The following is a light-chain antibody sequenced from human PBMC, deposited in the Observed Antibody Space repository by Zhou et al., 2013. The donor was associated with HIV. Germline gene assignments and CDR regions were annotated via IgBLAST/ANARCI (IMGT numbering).Light chain of an antibody. V-gene: IGKV2-28*01. J-gene: IGKJ2*01. CDR2: LGS. CDR3: MQALQTPFT. CDR1: QSLLHSNGYNY. Sequence: DIVMTQSPLSLPVTPAEPASISCRSSQSLLHSNGYNYLHWYLQKPGQSPQLLIYLGSNRASGVPDRFSGSGSGTDFTLKISRVEAEDVGVYYCMQALQTPFTFGQGTKLEIK.